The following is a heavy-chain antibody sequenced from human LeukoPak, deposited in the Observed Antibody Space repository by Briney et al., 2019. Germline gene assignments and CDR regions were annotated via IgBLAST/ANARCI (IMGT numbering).Heavy chain of an antibody. CDR2: INPNSGGT. CDR1: GYTFTGYY. CDR3: ARGDYYGSGSYYPNYNYFDY. D-gene: IGHD3-10*01. V-gene: IGHV1-2*06. Sequence: ASVKVSCKASGYTFTGYYMHWVRQAPGQGLEWMGRINPNSGGTNYAQKFQGRATMTRDTSISTAYMELSRLRSDDTAVYYCARGDYYGSGSYYPNYNYFDYWGQGTLVTVSS. J-gene: IGHJ4*02.